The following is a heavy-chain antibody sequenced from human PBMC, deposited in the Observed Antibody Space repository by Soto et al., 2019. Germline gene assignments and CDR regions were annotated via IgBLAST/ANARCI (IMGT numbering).Heavy chain of an antibody. J-gene: IGHJ4*02. D-gene: IGHD6-19*01. CDR3: ASRTSGWYFDY. CDR1: GFTFSSYS. V-gene: IGHV3-23*01. CDR2: ISGSGGST. Sequence: GGSLRLSCAASGFTFSSYSMNWVRQAPGKGLEWVSYISGSGGSTYYADSVKGRFTISRDNSKNTLYLQMNSLRAEDTAVYYCASRTSGWYFDYWGQGTLVTVSS.